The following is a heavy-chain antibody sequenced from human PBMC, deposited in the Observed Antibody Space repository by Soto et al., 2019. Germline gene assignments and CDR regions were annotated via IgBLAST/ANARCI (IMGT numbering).Heavy chain of an antibody. CDR1: GFTFSTHA. J-gene: IGHJ4*02. CDR3: ARDPPNSGWSFDC. CDR2: LWSDGSNE. Sequence: QVQLVESGGGVVQPGRSLRLSCAASGFTFSTHAMHWIRQAPGKGLEWVAFLWSDGSNEHYADSVKGRFTISRDNSKKTVSLQMNSLRAEDTAIYYCARDPPNSGWSFDCWGQGTLVTVSS. D-gene: IGHD6-19*01. V-gene: IGHV3-33*01.